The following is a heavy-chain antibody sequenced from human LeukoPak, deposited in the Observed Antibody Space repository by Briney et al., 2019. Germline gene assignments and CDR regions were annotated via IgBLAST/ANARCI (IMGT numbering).Heavy chain of an antibody. CDR3: AKPGDSSGWTS. J-gene: IGHJ4*02. CDR2: ISYGGSNK. V-gene: IGHV3-30*18. D-gene: IGHD6-19*01. CDR1: GFTFSSYG. Sequence: PGRSLRLSCVASGFTFSSYGMHWVRQAPGKGLEWVAVISYGGSNKYYADSVKGRFTISRDNSKNTLYLQMNSLRAEDTAVYYCAKPGDSSGWTSWGQGTLVTVSS.